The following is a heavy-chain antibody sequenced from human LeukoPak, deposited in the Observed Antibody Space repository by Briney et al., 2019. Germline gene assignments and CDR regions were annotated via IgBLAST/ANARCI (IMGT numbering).Heavy chain of an antibody. CDR2: IKQDGSEK. CDR1: GFTFSSYW. V-gene: IGHV3-7*01. D-gene: IGHD3-22*01. CDR3: ARDRAYYYDSSGYYL. Sequence: GGSLRLSCAASGFTFSSYWMSWDRQAAGKGLEWVANIKQDGSEKYYVDSVKGRFAISRDNAKNSLYLQMNSLRAEDTAVYYCARDRAYYYDSSGYYLWGQGTLVTVSS. J-gene: IGHJ5*02.